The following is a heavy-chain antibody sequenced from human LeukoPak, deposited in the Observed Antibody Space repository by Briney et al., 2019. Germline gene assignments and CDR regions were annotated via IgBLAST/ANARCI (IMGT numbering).Heavy chain of an antibody. J-gene: IGHJ4*02. CDR1: GDSISGYY. CDR2: IYDSAST. D-gene: IGHD1-7*01. CDR3: AVLGNYALDY. V-gene: IGHV4-59*01. Sequence: SETLSLTCTVPGDSISGYYWSWIRQAPGKGLEWMGYIYDSASTNYNPSLKSRVTISVDTSKNQFSLKLSSLTAADTGVYYCAVLGNYALDYWGQGTLVTVSS.